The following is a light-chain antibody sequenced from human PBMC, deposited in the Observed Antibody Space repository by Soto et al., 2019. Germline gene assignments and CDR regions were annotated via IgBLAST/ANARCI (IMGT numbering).Light chain of an antibody. V-gene: IGLV2-14*01. CDR3: SSYTVSTPVV. CDR2: EVS. Sequence: QSALTQPASVSGSLGQSITISCTGTSSDVGGYNYVSWYQQHPGKAPRLMIYEVSNRPSGVSNRFSGSKSGNTASLTISGLQAEDEADYYCSSYTVSTPVVFGGGTKLTVL. CDR1: SSDVGGYNY. J-gene: IGLJ3*02.